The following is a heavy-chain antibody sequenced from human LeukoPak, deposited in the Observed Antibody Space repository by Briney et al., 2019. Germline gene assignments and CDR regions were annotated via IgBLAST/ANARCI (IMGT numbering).Heavy chain of an antibody. CDR1: GFTFSSYA. J-gene: IGHJ4*02. CDR2: IIGSSGST. V-gene: IGHV3-23*01. Sequence: GGSLRLSCAASGFTFSSYAMSWVRQAPGKGREGGAAIIGSSGSTYYADSVKGRFTISRDNSKNTLYLQMNSLRAEDTAVYYCANSYYYDSSGYYYVAYWGQGTLVTVSS. D-gene: IGHD3-22*01. CDR3: ANSYYYDSSGYYYVAY.